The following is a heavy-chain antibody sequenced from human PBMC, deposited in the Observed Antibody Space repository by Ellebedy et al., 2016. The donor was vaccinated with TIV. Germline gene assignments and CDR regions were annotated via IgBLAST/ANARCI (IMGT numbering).Heavy chain of an antibody. J-gene: IGHJ4*02. CDR3: ARGPIAWRRDGYNYHFDY. Sequence: GSLRLXXAVYGGSFSGYYWSWIRQPPGKGLEWIGEINHSGSTNYNPSLKSRVTISVDTSKNQFSLKLSSVTAADTAVYYCARGPIAWRRDGYNYHFDYWGQGTLVTVSS. D-gene: IGHD5-24*01. CDR2: INHSGST. CDR1: GGSFSGYY. V-gene: IGHV4-34*01.